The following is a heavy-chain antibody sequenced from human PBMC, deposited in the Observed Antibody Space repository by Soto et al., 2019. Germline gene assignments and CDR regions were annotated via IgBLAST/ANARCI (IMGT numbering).Heavy chain of an antibody. CDR2: IIPIFGTA. V-gene: IGHV1-69*12. CDR3: AREGGVYAYSPFDY. J-gene: IGHJ4*02. CDR1: GGTFSSYA. Sequence: QVQLVQSGAEVKKPGSSVKVSCKASGGTFSSYAISWVRQAPGQGLEWMGGIIPIFGTADYAQKFQGRVTMTAHESRSAAYMELSSLRSEDTAVYYCAREGGVYAYSPFDYWGQGTLVTVSS. D-gene: IGHD4-4*01.